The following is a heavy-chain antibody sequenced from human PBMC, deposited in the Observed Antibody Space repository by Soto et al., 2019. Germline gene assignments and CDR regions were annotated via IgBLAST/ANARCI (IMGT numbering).Heavy chain of an antibody. CDR1: RFVFTTD. J-gene: IGHJ5*02. D-gene: IGHD3-10*01. CDR3: VKNSGWFNT. V-gene: IGHV3-23*01. CDR2: IDGSGGIT. Sequence: GGSLRLSCAASRFVFTTDMSWVRQAPGEGLEWVSTIDGSGGITYYADSVKGRFTISRDNSRNTVYLQMNSLRGDDTALYYCVKNSGWFNTWGQGALVTVSS.